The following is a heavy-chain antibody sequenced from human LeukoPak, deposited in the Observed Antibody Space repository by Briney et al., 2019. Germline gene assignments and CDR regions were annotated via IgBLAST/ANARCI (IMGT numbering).Heavy chain of an antibody. CDR1: GYTFTSYG. J-gene: IGHJ5*02. CDR2: ISAYNGKT. CDR3: ARDFAEGYYTWFDP. Sequence: ASVNVSCKASGYTFTSYGISWVRPAPEQGLEWMGWISAYNGKTNYAQKLQGRVTMTTDTSTSTAYMELRSLRSDDSAVYYCARDFAEGYYTWFDPWGQGTLVTVSS. D-gene: IGHD3-3*01. V-gene: IGHV1-18*01.